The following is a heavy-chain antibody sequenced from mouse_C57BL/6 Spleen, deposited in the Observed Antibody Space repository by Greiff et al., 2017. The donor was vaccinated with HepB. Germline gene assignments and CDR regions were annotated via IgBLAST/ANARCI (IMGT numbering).Heavy chain of an antibody. Sequence: VQRVESGAELVKPGASVKLSCKASGYTFTEYTIHWVKQRSGQGLEWIGWFYPGSGSIKYNEKFKDKATLTADKSSSTVYMELSRLTSEDSAVYFCARHEEGDYDGYYFDYWGQGTTLTVSS. CDR3: ARHEEGDYDGYYFDY. J-gene: IGHJ2*01. V-gene: IGHV1-62-2*01. CDR1: GYTFTEYT. D-gene: IGHD2-4*01. CDR2: FYPGSGSI.